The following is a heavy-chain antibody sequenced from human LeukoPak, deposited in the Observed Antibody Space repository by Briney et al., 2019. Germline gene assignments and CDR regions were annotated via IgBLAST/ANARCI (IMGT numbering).Heavy chain of an antibody. Sequence: PGGSLRLSCAASGFTFDDYGMSWVRQAPGKGLEWVSGINRNGGSTGYADSVKGRFTISRDNAKNSLYLQMNSLRAEDTAVYYCVSAGIAAAGTSYWFDPWGQGTLVTVSS. J-gene: IGHJ5*02. V-gene: IGHV3-20*04. CDR3: VSAGIAAAGTSYWFDP. D-gene: IGHD6-13*01. CDR2: INRNGGST. CDR1: GFTFDDYG.